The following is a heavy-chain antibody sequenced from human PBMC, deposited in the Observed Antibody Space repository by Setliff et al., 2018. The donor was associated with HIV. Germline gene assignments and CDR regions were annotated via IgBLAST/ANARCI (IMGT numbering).Heavy chain of an antibody. CDR2: ITPTGDT. J-gene: IGHJ4*02. D-gene: IGHD1-1*01. V-gene: IGHV4-34*01. CDR1: GGSINDQY. CDR3: SNWNTTVDADS. Sequence: NPSETLSLTCTVPGGSINDQYFSWFRQPPGKGLEWIGEITPTGDTNYIPSLKSRVTMSLDTSKNQFSLNLNSVTAADTAVYYCSNWNTTVDADSWGQGTLVTVSS.